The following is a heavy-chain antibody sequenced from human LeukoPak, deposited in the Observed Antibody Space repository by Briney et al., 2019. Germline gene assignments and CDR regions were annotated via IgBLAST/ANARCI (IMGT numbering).Heavy chain of an antibody. Sequence: GGSLRLSCAASGFTFSSYAMHWVRQAPGKGLEWVAVISYDGSNKYYADSVKARFTISRDNSKNTLYLQMNSLRAEDTAAYYCARPPSYTTVTTLVRYHFDYWGQGTLVTVSS. D-gene: IGHD4-17*01. J-gene: IGHJ4*02. CDR1: GFTFSSYA. CDR2: ISYDGSNK. CDR3: ARPPSYTTVTTLVRYHFDY. V-gene: IGHV3-30-3*01.